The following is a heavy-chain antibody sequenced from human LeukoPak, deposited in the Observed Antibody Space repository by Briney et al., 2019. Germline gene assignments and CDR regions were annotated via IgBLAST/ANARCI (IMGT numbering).Heavy chain of an antibody. D-gene: IGHD3-16*01. J-gene: IGHJ4*02. Sequence: GESLRLSCAASGFTVSSNYMSWVRQVPGKGLEWVSVIYSDGTISYADSVKGRFTISTDNSENTLYLQMNSARVEDTAVYYCAREVGGGASGQWGQGTLVTISS. CDR2: IYSDGTI. V-gene: IGHV3-66*01. CDR1: GFTVSSNY. CDR3: AREVGGGASGQ.